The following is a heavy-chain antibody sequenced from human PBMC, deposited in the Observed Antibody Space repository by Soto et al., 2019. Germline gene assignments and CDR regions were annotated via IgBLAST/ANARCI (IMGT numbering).Heavy chain of an antibody. Sequence: GGSLRLSCAASGFTFSKYDMHWVRQPTGKGLERVSAIGTASDTFYPGSVKGRFTISRDNAKNSLYLQMNSLRAEDSAVYYCARALAGSLGNWFDPWGQGILVTAPQ. D-gene: IGHD3-10*01. V-gene: IGHV3-13*01. J-gene: IGHJ5*02. CDR3: ARALAGSLGNWFDP. CDR1: GFTFSKYD. CDR2: IGTASDT.